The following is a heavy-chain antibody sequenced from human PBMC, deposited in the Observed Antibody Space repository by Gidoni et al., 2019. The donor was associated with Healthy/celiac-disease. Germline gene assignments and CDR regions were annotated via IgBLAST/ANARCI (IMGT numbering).Heavy chain of an antibody. CDR3: ARPRIGGDNDPFDY. D-gene: IGHD2-21*01. V-gene: IGHV1-69*09. J-gene: IGHJ4*02. Sequence: QVQLVQSGAEVKKPGSSVKVSCKASGGTFSSYAISWVRQAPGQGLEWMGRIIPILGIANYAQKFQGRVTITADKSTSTAYMELSSLRSEDTAVYYCARPRIGGDNDPFDYWGQGTLVTVSS. CDR1: GGTFSSYA. CDR2: IIPILGIA.